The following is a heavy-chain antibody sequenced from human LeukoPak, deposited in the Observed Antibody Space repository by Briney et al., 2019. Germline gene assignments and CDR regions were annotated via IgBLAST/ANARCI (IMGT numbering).Heavy chain of an antibody. CDR3: AKDYYGSGSYYNVWDY. D-gene: IGHD3-10*01. J-gene: IGHJ4*02. V-gene: IGHV3-23*01. Sequence: GGSLRLSCAASGFTFSSYAMSWVRQAPGKGLEWVSAISGSGGSTYYADSVKGRFTISRDNSKNTLYLQMNSLRAEDTAVYYCAKDYYGSGSYYNVWDYWGQGTLVTVSS. CDR2: ISGSGGST. CDR1: GFTFSSYA.